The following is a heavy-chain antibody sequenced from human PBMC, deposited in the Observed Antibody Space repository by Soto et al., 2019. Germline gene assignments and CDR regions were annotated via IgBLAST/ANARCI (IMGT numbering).Heavy chain of an antibody. J-gene: IGHJ4*02. D-gene: IGHD4-17*01. CDR2: IIQSGET. CDR3: AKDLSVRDYLSCDY. Sequence: GGSLRLSCAASGFTFGTYAMSWVRQAPGRGLGWCSGIIQSGETFYADTVKGRFTISRDNSKNTLYLQMNTLRAEDTAVYYCAKDLSVRDYLSCDYWGQGTLVTPSS. V-gene: IGHV3-23*01. CDR1: GFTFGTYA.